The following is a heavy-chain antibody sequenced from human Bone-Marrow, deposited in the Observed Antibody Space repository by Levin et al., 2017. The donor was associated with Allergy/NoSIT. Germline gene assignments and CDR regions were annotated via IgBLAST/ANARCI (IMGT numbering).Heavy chain of an antibody. D-gene: IGHD1-26*01. CDR3: AKTAGGSYNTLDC. Sequence: GGSLRLSCAASGFTFSKFAVTWVRQAPGKGLEWVSTIFGSGGSTYYADSVKGRFTISRDSSKNTLFLQMKSLRAEDTAIYYCAKTAGGSYNTLDCWGQGTLVTVSS. V-gene: IGHV3-23*01. J-gene: IGHJ4*02. CDR1: GFTFSKFA. CDR2: IFGSGGST.